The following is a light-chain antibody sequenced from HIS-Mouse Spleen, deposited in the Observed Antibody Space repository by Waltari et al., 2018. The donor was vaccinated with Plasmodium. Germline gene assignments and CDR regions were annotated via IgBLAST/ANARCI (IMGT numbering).Light chain of an antibody. J-gene: IGLJ2*01. V-gene: IGLV3-25*03. CDR1: ALPKQY. CDR2: KDG. Sequence: SYELTQPPSVSVSPGQTARITCSGDALPKQYAYWYQQKPGQAPVLVNYKDGERPSGVPERLSGSSSCTKVTLTIRGVQAEDEADYYCQSADSSGTYQVFGGGTKLTVL. CDR3: QSADSSGTYQV.